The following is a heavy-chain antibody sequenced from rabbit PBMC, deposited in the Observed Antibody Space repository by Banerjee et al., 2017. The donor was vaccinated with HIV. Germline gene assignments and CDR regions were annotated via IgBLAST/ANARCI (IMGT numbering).Heavy chain of an antibody. D-gene: IGHD2-1*01. CDR2: IDPVFGNT. CDR1: GFDFSSHG. CDR3: VRGSTLTIPNL. V-gene: IGHV1S47*01. Sequence: QEQLEESGGDLVKPEGSLTLTCTASGFDFSSHGVSWVRQAPGKGLEWIGYIDPVFGNTYYASWVNGRFTISSDDAQNTVDLQLNSLTAADTATYFCVRGSTLTIPNLWGQGTLVTVS. J-gene: IGHJ4*01.